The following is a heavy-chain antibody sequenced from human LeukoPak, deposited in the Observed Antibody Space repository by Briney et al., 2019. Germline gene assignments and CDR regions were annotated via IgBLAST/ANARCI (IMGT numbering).Heavy chain of an antibody. CDR1: GYSFSTNW. Sequence: GESLKISCKGSGYSFSTNWIGWVRQMPGKGLEWMGIIYPGDSDTRYSPPFQGQVTISADKSISTAYLQWSSLKASDTAMYYCVRVLWTWALNYYYGMDVWGQGTTVTVSS. V-gene: IGHV5-51*01. D-gene: IGHD2-8*02. CDR2: IYPGDSDT. J-gene: IGHJ6*02. CDR3: VRVLWTWALNYYYGMDV.